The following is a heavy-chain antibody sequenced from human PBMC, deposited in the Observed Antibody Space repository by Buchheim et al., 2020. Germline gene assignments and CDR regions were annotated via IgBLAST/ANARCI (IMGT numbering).Heavy chain of an antibody. J-gene: IGHJ4*02. V-gene: IGHV3-21*01. D-gene: IGHD3-22*01. CDR1: GFTFSSYS. CDR3: ARDRRSERPYDSSGYYKY. Sequence: EVQLVESGGGLVKPGGSLRLSCAASGFTFSSYSMNWVRQAPGKGLEWVSSISSSSSYIYYADSVKGRFTISSNKAKNSLDMQMNSLRAEDTAVYYCARDRRSERPYDSSGYYKYWGQGTL. CDR2: ISSSSSYI.